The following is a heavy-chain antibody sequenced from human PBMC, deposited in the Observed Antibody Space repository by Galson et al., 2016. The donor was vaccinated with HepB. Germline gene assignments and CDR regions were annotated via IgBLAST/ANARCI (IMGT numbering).Heavy chain of an antibody. CDR1: GFIFSDHW. CDR3: ARDGMRGDACDI. V-gene: IGHV3-74*01. Sequence: SLRLSCAASGFIFSDHWMHWVRQAPGKGLEWVSRIDSDGRKTDYTASVKGRFTVSRDNTKNTVYLQMNSLTVEDTAIYYCARDGMRGDACDIWGQGTLVTVS. CDR2: IDSDGRKT. J-gene: IGHJ4*02. D-gene: IGHD3-16*01.